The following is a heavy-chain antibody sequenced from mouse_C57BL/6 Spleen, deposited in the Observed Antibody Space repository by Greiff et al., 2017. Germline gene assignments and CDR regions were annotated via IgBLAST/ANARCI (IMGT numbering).Heavy chain of an antibody. CDR2: IHPNSGST. CDR1: GYTFTSYW. Sequence: QVQLKQSGAELVKPGASVKLSCKASGYTFTSYWMHWVKQRPGQGLEWIGMIHPNSGSTNYNEKFKSKATLTVDKSSSTAYMQLSSLTSEDSAVYYCARGEYYGSSYYFDYWGQGTTLTVSS. V-gene: IGHV1-64*01. D-gene: IGHD1-1*01. CDR3: ARGEYYGSSYYFDY. J-gene: IGHJ2*01.